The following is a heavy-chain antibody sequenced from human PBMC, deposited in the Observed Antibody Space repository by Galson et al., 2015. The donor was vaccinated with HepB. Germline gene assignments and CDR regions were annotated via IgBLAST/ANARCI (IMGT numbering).Heavy chain of an antibody. CDR3: AKAVYYYMDV. CDR1: GFTFSSYG. CDR2: ISGGST. V-gene: IGHV3-23*01. J-gene: IGHJ6*03. Sequence: SLRLSCAASGFTFSSYGMTWVRQAPGKGLEWVSAISGGSTYYADSVKGRFTISRDNSKNTPYLQMNSLRAEDTAVYYCAKAVYYYMDVWGRGTTVTVSS.